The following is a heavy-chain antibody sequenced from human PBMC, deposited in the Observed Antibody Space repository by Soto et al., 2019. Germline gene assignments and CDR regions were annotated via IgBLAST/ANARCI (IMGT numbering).Heavy chain of an antibody. CDR1: GFSFTDAW. CDR2: IKSRTHGGTA. CDR3: TSDVGHMSLPLFSS. V-gene: IGHV3-15*01. Sequence: EVQLVESGGGLVEPGGSLRLSCAASGFSFTDAWIGWFRQAPGKGLEWVGRIKSRTHGGTADFPAPVKGRFSISRDDSKSLLYLQMSSLQPEDTAVYHCTSDVGHMSLPLFSSWRQGTLVTVSS. D-gene: IGHD1-26*01. J-gene: IGHJ5*02.